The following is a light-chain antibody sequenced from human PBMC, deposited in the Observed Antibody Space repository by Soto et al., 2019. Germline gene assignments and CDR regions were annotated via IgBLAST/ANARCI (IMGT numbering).Light chain of an antibody. CDR1: QSVSSN. J-gene: IGKJ3*01. V-gene: IGKV3-15*01. Sequence: EIVMTQSPATLSVSPGERATLSCRANQSVSSNLAWYQQKPGQAPRLLISGASTRATGIPDRFSGSGSGTEFTLTISSLQSEDFAVYYCQHRNNRPFSFGPGTKVDIK. CDR2: GAS. CDR3: QHRNNRPFS.